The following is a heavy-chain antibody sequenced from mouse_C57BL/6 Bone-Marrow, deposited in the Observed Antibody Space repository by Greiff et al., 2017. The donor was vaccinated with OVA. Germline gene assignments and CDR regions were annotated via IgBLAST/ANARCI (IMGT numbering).Heavy chain of an antibody. CDR3: ARWGYYGSRYYAMDY. D-gene: IGHD1-1*01. CDR2: IYPGDGDT. J-gene: IGHJ4*01. V-gene: IGHV1-82*01. Sequence: QVQLQQSGPELVKPGASVKISCKASGYAFSSSWMNWVKQRPGKGLEWIGRIYPGDGDTNYNGKFKGKATLTADKSSRTAYMQLSSLTSEDSAVYFCARWGYYGSRYYAMDYWGQGTSVTVSS. CDR1: GYAFSSSW.